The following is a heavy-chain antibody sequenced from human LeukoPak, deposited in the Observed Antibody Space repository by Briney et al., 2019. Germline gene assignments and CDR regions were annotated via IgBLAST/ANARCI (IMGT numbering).Heavy chain of an antibody. D-gene: IGHD6-6*01. V-gene: IGHV1-69*05. J-gene: IGHJ3*02. CDR3: ARIAGSVAFDI. CDR2: IIPIFGTS. Sequence: ASVKVSCKASGGTCSSYGFSWVRQAPGQGLEWMGRIIPIFGTSNYAQKFQGRVTITTDESTSTAYMELSSLRSEDTAVYYCARIAGSVAFDIWGQGTMVTVSS. CDR1: GGTCSSYG.